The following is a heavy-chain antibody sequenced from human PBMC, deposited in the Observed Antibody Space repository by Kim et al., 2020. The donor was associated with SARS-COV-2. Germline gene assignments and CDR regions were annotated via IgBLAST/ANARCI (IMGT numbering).Heavy chain of an antibody. V-gene: IGHV3-73*01. Sequence: GGSLRLSCAASGFSFRDSALHWVRQAPGKGLEWVGRIRSKANNYDTTYAASGKGRFSISRDDSKNSAYLQMNSLKTEDTDVYYCARVHGPALAYFDAFD. J-gene: IGHJ3*02. CDR1: GFSFRDSA. CDR3: ARVHGPALAYFDAFD. CDR2: IRSKANNYDT. D-gene: IGHD3-9*01.